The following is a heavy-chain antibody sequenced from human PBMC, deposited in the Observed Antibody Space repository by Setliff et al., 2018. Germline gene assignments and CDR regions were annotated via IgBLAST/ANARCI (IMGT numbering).Heavy chain of an antibody. CDR2: IYYSGST. CDR1: GGSISSYY. V-gene: IGHV4-59*01. J-gene: IGHJ5*02. CDR3: ARVVGYYDSSGYYYVKWSDP. D-gene: IGHD3-22*01. Sequence: NPSETLSLTCTVSGGSISSYYWSWIRQPPGKGLEWIGYIYYSGSTNYNPSLKSRVTISVDTSKNQFSLKLSSVTAADTAVYYCARVVGYYDSSGYYYVKWSDPWGQGTLVTVSS.